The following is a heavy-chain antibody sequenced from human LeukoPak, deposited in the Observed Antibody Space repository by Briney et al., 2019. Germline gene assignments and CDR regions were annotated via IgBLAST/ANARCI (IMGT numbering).Heavy chain of an antibody. Sequence: GGSLRLSCAASGFIFDDYAMQWVRHAPGKGLEWVSGINWNSGAIGYADSVKGRFTISRDNAKNSLYLQMNSLRADDMAFYYCARDRFRYCSGAYCSHFEFWGQGTLVSVSS. V-gene: IGHV3-9*03. J-gene: IGHJ4*02. CDR1: GFIFDDYA. D-gene: IGHD2-15*01. CDR2: INWNSGAI. CDR3: ARDRFRYCSGAYCSHFEF.